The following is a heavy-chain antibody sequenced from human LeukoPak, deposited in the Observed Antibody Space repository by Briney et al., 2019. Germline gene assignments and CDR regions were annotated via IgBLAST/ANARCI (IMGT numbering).Heavy chain of an antibody. J-gene: IGHJ6*02. CDR1: GFTFSDYA. D-gene: IGHD2-2*01. V-gene: IGHV3-21*01. CDR2: ISSSSAYI. Sequence: GRSLRLSCAASGFTFSDYAMDWVRQAPGKGLEWGSAISSSSAYIFYADSVKGRFTISRDNAKNSVSLQMNSLRAEDTAVYYCARIFRYQLVDYYALDVWGQGTTVTVSS. CDR3: ARIFRYQLVDYYALDV.